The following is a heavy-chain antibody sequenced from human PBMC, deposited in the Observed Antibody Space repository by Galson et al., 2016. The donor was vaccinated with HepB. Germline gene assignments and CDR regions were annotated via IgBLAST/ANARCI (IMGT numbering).Heavy chain of an antibody. J-gene: IGHJ4*02. CDR2: ITPSGGST. CDR3: ARGSPRAHTVGISGV. V-gene: IGHV1-46*01. CDR1: EYTFTNYY. Sequence: SVKVSCKASEYTFTNYYIHWVRQAPGQGLEWMGIITPSGGSTIYAQKFQGRVTMTRDTATSTVSMELSSLRSEDTAGYYCARGSPRAHTVGISGVWGQGTLVTVSS. D-gene: IGHD2-21*01.